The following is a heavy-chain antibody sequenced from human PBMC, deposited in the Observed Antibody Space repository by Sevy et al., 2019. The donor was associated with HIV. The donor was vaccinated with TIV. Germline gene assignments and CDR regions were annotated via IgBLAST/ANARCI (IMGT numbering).Heavy chain of an antibody. V-gene: IGHV3-48*02. Sequence: GGSLRLSCAASGFTFSSYSMDWVRQAPGKGLEWVSYISSSSSTIYYADSVKGRFTISRDNAKNSLYLQMNSLRDEDTAVYYCARLYYDDVWGSYPFKDFDYWGQGTLVTVSS. CDR1: GFTFSSYS. CDR2: ISSSSSTI. CDR3: ARLYYDDVWGSYPFKDFDY. D-gene: IGHD3-16*01. J-gene: IGHJ4*02.